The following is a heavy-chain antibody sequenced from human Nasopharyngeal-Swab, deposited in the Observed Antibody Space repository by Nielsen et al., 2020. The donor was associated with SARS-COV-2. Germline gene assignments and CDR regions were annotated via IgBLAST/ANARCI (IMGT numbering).Heavy chain of an antibody. V-gene: IGHV1-2*06. CDR3: ARIPTVVTQSDY. CDR1: GYTFTGYY. CDR2: INPNSGGT. D-gene: IGHD4-23*01. Sequence: ASVKVSCKASGYTFTGYYTHWVRQAPGQGLEWMGRINPNSGGTNYAQKFQGRVTMTRDTSISTAYMELSRLRSDDTAVYYCARIPTVVTQSDYWGQGTLVTVSS. J-gene: IGHJ4*02.